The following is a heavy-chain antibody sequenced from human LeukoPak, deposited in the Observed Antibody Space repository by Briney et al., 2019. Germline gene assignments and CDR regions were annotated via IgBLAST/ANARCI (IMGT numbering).Heavy chain of an antibody. D-gene: IGHD6-13*01. CDR2: INPNSGGT. CDR1: VYTFTGYY. CDR3: ARDLDSSSRGYFDY. J-gene: IGHJ4*02. Sequence: ASVKVSCKASVYTFTGYYMHWVRQAPGQGLEWMGWINPNSGGTNYAQKFQGWVTMTRDTSISTAYMELSRLRSDDTAVYYCARDLDSSSRGYFDYWGQGTLVTVSS. V-gene: IGHV1-2*04.